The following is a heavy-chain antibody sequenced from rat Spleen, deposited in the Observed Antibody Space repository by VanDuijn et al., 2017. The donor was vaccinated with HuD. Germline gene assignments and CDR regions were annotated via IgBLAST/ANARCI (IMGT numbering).Heavy chain of an antibody. D-gene: IGHD4-3*01. CDR3: ARQGSIIRGTWFAY. Sequence: EVQLVESGGGLVQPGSPLKLSCAASGFTFSNYDMAWVRQAPTKGLEWVASISTGGGNTYYRDSVKGRFTISRDNAKSTLYLQMDSLRSEDTATYYCARQGSIIRGTWFAYWGQGTLVTVSS. CDR2: ISTGGGNT. J-gene: IGHJ3*01. V-gene: IGHV5-25*01. CDR1: GFTFSNYD.